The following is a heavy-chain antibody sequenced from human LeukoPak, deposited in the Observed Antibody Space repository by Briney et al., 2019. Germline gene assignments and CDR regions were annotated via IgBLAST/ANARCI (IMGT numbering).Heavy chain of an antibody. CDR3: ARDDCGDTCYPGGY. CDR2: INPNSGGT. V-gene: IGHV1-2*02. CDR1: GYTFTGYY. D-gene: IGHD2-21*01. Sequence: ASVKVSCKASGYTFTGYYMHWVRQAPGQGLEWMGWINPNSGGTNYAQKFQGRVTMTRDTSISTAYMELSRLRSEDTALYHCARDDCGDTCYPGGYWGQGTLVTVSS. J-gene: IGHJ4*02.